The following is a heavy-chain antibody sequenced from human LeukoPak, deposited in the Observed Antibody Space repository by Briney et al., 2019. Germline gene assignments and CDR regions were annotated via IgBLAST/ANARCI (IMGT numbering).Heavy chain of an antibody. Sequence: PGGSLRLSCAASGFTFSDYYMSWIRQAPGKGLEWVSYIISSGSTIYYADSVKGRFTISRDNAKNSLYLQMNSLRAEDTAVYYCATRRYTCSSTSCYYTNDAFDIWGQGTMVTVSS. CDR3: ATRRYTCSSTSCYYTNDAFDI. V-gene: IGHV3-11*01. D-gene: IGHD2-2*01. CDR2: IISSGSTI. CDR1: GFTFSDYY. J-gene: IGHJ3*02.